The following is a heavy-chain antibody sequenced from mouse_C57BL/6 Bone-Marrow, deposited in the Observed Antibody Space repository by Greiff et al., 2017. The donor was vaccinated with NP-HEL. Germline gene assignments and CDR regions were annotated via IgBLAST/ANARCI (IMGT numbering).Heavy chain of an antibody. J-gene: IGHJ3*01. CDR1: GFTFSSYT. V-gene: IGHV5-9*01. CDR3: ARQRGPLFAY. Sequence: EVKLMESGGGLVKPGGSLKLSCAASGFTFSSYTMSWVRQTPEKRLEWVATISGGGGNTYYPDSVKGRFTISRDNAKNTLYLQMSSLRSEDTALYYCARQRGPLFAYWGQGTLVTVSA. CDR2: ISGGGGNT.